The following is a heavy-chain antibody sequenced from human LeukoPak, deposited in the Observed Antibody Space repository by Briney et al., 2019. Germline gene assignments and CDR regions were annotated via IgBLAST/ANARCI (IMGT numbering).Heavy chain of an antibody. CDR2: IDISGTYT. J-gene: IGHJ4*02. Sequence: GGSLRLSCAASGFTFTDYYMTWIRQAPGRGLEWVSYIDISGTYTNYADSVKGRFTISRDNAKNSLYLQMNSLTAEDTAVYYCAKDREGLSSGYDLEYFDYWGQGTLVTVSS. D-gene: IGHD5-12*01. CDR1: GFTFTDYY. CDR3: AKDREGLSSGYDLEYFDY. V-gene: IGHV3-11*05.